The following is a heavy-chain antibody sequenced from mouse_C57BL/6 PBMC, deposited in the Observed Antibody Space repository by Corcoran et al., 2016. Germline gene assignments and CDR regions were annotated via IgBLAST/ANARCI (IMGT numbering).Heavy chain of an antibody. V-gene: IGHV9-3*01. CDR2: INTYSGVP. CDR1: GYTFTTYG. Sequence: QIQLVQSGPELKKPGETVKISCKASGYTFTTYGMSWVKQAPGKGLKWMGWINTYSGVPTYADDFKGRFAFSLETSASTAYLQINNLKNEDTATYFCARDVYYSNDFAYWGQGTLVTVSA. D-gene: IGHD2-5*01. J-gene: IGHJ3*01. CDR3: ARDVYYSNDFAY.